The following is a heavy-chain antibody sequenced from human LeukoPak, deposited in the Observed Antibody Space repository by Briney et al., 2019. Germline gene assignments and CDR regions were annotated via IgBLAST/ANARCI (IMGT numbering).Heavy chain of an antibody. CDR2: ISSSSSYI. V-gene: IGHV3-21*01. CDR1: GLTFSNYR. Sequence: PGGSLRLSCAASGLTFSNYRMNWVRQAPGKVLEWVSSISSSSSYIYYADSVKGRFTISRDNANNSLYLQMNSLRADDTAVYYCARAGVATTGDWYFDLWGRGTLVTVSS. D-gene: IGHD5-12*01. CDR3: ARAGVATTGDWYFDL. J-gene: IGHJ2*01.